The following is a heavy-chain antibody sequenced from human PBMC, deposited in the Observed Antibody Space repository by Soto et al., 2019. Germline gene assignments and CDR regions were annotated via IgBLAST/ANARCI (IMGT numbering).Heavy chain of an antibody. V-gene: IGHV4-59*12. CDR2: IYHMGGT. J-gene: IGHJ5*02. D-gene: IGHD5-12*01. CDR1: GASINSDY. Sequence: PSETLSLTCTVSGASINSDYWSWIRQSPGKGLEWIGYIYHMGGTDYNPSLKSRVTISIDKSKNQFSLNLRSVTAADTAVYFCARFTYKSGFNCFDPWGQGTQVTVSS. CDR3: ARFTYKSGFNCFDP.